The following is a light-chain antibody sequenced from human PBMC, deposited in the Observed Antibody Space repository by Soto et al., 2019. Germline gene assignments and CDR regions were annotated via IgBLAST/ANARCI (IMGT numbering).Light chain of an antibody. V-gene: IGLV2-14*01. CDR3: SSYTTTNTLWV. J-gene: IGLJ3*02. CDR1: SSDVGAYDY. CDR2: EVS. Sequence: QSVLTQPASVSGSPGQSITISCTGTSSDVGAYDYVSWYQQNPGKAPKLIISEVSDRPSGVSNRFSGSKSGNMASLTISGLQAEDEADYFCSSYTTTNTLWVFGGGTQLTVL.